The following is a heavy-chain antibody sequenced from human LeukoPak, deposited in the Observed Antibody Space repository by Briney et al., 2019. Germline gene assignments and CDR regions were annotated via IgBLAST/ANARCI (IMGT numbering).Heavy chain of an antibody. CDR1: GFTFGSYW. J-gene: IGHJ4*02. V-gene: IGHV3-7*03. CDR3: ASAGGDSRSPLPFYY. D-gene: IGHD6-6*01. Sequence: GGSLRLSCAASGFTFGSYWMSWLRQAPGKGLEWVANIKQDGSEKYYVDSAKGRFTISRDNAENSLSLQMNSLRAEDTAVYYCASAGGDSRSPLPFYYWGQGTLVTVSS. CDR2: IKQDGSEK.